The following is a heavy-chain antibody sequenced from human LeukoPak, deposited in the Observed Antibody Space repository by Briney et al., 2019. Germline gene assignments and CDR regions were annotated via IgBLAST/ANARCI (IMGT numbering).Heavy chain of an antibody. CDR1: GFTFSSYG. D-gene: IGHD3-9*01. CDR3: AREGRDYDILTDPYYYYGMDV. J-gene: IGHJ6*02. CDR2: IWYDGSNK. Sequence: GRSLRLSCAASGFTFSSYGIHWVRQAPGKGLEWVAVIWYDGSNKYYADSVKGRFTISRDNSKNTLYLQMNSLRAEDTAVYYCAREGRDYDILTDPYYYYGMDVWGQGTTVTVSS. V-gene: IGHV3-33*01.